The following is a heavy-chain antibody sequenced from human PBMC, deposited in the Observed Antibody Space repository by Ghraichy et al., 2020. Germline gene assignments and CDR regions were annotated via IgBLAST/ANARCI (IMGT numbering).Heavy chain of an antibody. J-gene: IGHJ6*02. V-gene: IGHV1-8*01. CDR1: GYTFTSYD. CDR3: ARGYCSSTSCYRAGYYGMDV. CDR2: MNPNSGNT. D-gene: IGHD2-2*01. Sequence: ASVKVSCKASGYTFTSYDINWVRQATGQGLEWMGWMNPNSGNTGYEQKFQGRVTMTRNTSISTAYMELSSLRSEDTAVYYCARGYCSSTSCYRAGYYGMDVWGQGTTVTVSS.